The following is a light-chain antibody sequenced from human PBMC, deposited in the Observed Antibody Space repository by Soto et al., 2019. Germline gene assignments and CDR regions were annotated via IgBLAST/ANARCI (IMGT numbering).Light chain of an antibody. CDR1: QNVSTY. CDR3: QQRTTWLT. J-gene: IGKJ3*01. V-gene: IGKV3-11*01. Sequence: EIVLTQSPATLSLSPGERATLSCRASQNVSTYLAWYQHKPGQAPRLLIYDASNRATGIPTRFSGSGSGTDFTLTISSVEPEDLAVYYCQQRTTWLTFGHGTKVDIK. CDR2: DAS.